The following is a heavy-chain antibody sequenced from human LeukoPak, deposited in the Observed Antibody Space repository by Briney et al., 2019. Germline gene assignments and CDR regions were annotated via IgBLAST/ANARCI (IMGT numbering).Heavy chain of an antibody. Sequence: PGGSLRLSCAASGFTFSSYAMHWVRQAPGKGLEWVAVISYDGSNKYYADSVKGRFTISRDNSKNTLYLQMNSLRAEDTAVYYCARAWGGGDYYYYGMDVWGQGTTVTVSS. V-gene: IGHV3-30-3*01. CDR1: GFTFSSYA. CDR2: ISYDGSNK. D-gene: IGHD7-27*01. CDR3: ARAWGGGDYYYYGMDV. J-gene: IGHJ6*02.